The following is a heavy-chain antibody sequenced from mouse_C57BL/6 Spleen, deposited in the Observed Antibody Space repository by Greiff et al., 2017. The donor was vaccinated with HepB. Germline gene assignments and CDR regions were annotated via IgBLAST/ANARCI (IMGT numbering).Heavy chain of an antibody. Sequence: QVQLQQSGAELVRPGASVTLSCKASGYTFTDYEMHWVKQTPVHGLEWIGAIDPETGVTAYNQKFKGKAILTADKSSSTAYMELRSLTSEDSAVYYCTRDYYGSSYPYFDYWGQGTTLAVSS. CDR3: TRDYYGSSYPYFDY. CDR1: GYTFTDYE. J-gene: IGHJ2*01. D-gene: IGHD1-1*01. V-gene: IGHV1-15*01. CDR2: IDPETGVT.